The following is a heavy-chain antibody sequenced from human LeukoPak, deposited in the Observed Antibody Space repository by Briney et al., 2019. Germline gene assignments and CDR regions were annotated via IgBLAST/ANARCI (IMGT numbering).Heavy chain of an antibody. CDR3: ARGLQYQLLKALGYYYMDV. CDR1: GGTFSSHS. CDR2: IIPISGTA. J-gene: IGHJ6*03. D-gene: IGHD2-2*01. Sequence: SVKVSCKASGGTFSSHSIAWVRQPPGQGPEWMGWIIPISGTANYAQKFQGRVTISTDESTSTAYMELTSLTSDDTAVYYCARGLQYQLLKALGYYYMDVWGEGTTVTVSS. V-gene: IGHV1-69*05.